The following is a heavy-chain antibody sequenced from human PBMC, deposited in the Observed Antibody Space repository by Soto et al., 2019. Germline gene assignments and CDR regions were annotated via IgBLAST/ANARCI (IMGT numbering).Heavy chain of an antibody. CDR2: IGHLETT. D-gene: IGHD3-22*01. CDR1: GVAMTYGGYS. Sequence: SETLSLTCSVSGVAMTYGGYSWSWIRQSPEKGLEWLGYIGHLETTYYNPSFKSRLSLSIDRSQNQFSLRLHSMTAADTALYYCATYSYLLDTSGYHDVWGQGLQVTVSS. CDR3: ATYSYLLDTSGYHDV. V-gene: IGHV4-30-2*06. J-gene: IGHJ4*02.